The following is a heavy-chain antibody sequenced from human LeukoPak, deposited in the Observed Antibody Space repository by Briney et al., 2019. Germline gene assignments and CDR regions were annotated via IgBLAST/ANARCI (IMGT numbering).Heavy chain of an antibody. CDR3: ASTENYYDSRALGY. CDR2: IWYDGSNK. CDR1: TLTLSSIG. Sequence: GKSLTLSCVPSTLTLSSIGTHCDRQAPDKGLEWVAVIWYDGSNKYYADSVKGRFTISRDNSKNTLYLQMNSLRAEDTAVYYCASTENYYDSRALGYWGQGTLVTVSS. J-gene: IGHJ4*02. V-gene: IGHV3-33*01. D-gene: IGHD3-22*01.